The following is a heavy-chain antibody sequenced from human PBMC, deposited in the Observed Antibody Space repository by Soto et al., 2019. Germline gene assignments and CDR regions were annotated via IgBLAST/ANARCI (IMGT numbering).Heavy chain of an antibody. J-gene: IGHJ6*03. V-gene: IGHV3-48*01. CDR3: ARVVSKMVRAMDV. Sequence: GGSLRLSCAASGFTFSSYSMNWVRQAPGKGLEWVSYISSSSSTIYYADSVKGRFTISRDNAKNSLYLQMNSLRAEDTAVYYCARVVSKMVRAMDVWGKGTTVTVSS. CDR1: GFTFSSYS. CDR2: ISSSSSTI. D-gene: IGHD3-10*01.